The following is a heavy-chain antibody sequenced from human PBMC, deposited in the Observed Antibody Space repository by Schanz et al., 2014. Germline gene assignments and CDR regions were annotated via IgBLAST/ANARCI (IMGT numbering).Heavy chain of an antibody. CDR1: GFTFSSYA. CDR3: ARPRFDYGEVDY. Sequence: EVHLVESGGGLVKRGGSLRLSCEASGFTFSSYAMSWVRQAPGKGLEWVSALSGSGGSTYYADSVRGRFTISRDRFQNTLYLRMSSLRAEDTAVYYCARPRFDYGEVDYWGQGTLVTVSS. V-gene: IGHV3-23*04. J-gene: IGHJ4*02. CDR2: LSGSGGST. D-gene: IGHD4-17*01.